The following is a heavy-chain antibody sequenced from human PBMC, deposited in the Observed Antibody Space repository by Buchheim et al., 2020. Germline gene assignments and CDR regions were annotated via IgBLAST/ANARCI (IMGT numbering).Heavy chain of an antibody. CDR2: MFYSGTT. Sequence: QVQLQESGPGLVKPSETLSLTCTVSGGSLDRSSYYWGWIRQPPGKGLEWIGSMFYSGTTYYSPSFKSRVTLSVDTSKNQFSLKLSSVTAADTAVYYCARHADIVVGKLTGNNWFDPWGPGTL. CDR1: GGSLDRSSYY. CDR3: ARHADIVVGKLTGNNWFDP. V-gene: IGHV4-39*01. J-gene: IGHJ5*02. D-gene: IGHD2-15*01.